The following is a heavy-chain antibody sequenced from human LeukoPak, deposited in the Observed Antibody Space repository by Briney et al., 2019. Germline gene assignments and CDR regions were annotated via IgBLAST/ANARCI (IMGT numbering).Heavy chain of an antibody. CDR3: ATSYYYDSSGYPSYFDY. Sequence: ASVKVSCKASGYTFISYGITWVRQAPGQGLEWMGWISAYNGNTNYAQKLQGRVTMTTDTSTNTAYMELRGLRSDDTAVYYCATSYYYDSSGYPSYFDYWGQGTLVTVSS. J-gene: IGHJ4*02. V-gene: IGHV1-18*01. D-gene: IGHD3-22*01. CDR2: ISAYNGNT. CDR1: GYTFISYG.